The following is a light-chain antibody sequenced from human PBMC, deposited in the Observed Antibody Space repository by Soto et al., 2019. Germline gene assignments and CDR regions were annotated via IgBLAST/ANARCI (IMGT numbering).Light chain of an antibody. Sequence: DIQMTQSPSSLSASVGDRVTITCRASQSISNYVNWYQQKPGKAPNLLIYAASNLQSGVPSRFSGSESGTDFTLTISSLQPEDFATYFCQQSFTTPLTFGGGTKIEIK. CDR1: QSISNY. V-gene: IGKV1-39*01. CDR3: QQSFTTPLT. J-gene: IGKJ4*01. CDR2: AAS.